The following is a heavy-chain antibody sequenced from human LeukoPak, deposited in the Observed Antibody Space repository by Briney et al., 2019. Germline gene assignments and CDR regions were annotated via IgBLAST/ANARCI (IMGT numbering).Heavy chain of an antibody. CDR2: ISGSGDNT. D-gene: IGHD2-2*01. CDR1: GFTFSGFA. V-gene: IGHV3-23*01. CDR3: AKDPTQLPPMLPFDY. J-gene: IGHJ4*02. Sequence: GGSLRLSCAASGFTFSGFAMGWVRRTPGKGLEWVSGISGSGDNTLYADSVKGRFTISRDNSKNTLYLEMNSLRAEDTAIYYCAKDPTQLPPMLPFDYWGQGTLVTVSS.